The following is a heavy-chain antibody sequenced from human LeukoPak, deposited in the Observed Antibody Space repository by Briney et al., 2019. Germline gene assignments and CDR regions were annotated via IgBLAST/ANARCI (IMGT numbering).Heavy chain of an antibody. CDR1: GFTFSSYS. D-gene: IGHD3-22*01. CDR3: ASCYYDSSGYYYYAFDI. CDR2: ISSSSSYI. Sequence: KPGGSMRLSRAASGFTFSSYSMNWVRQAPGKGLEWVSSISSSSSYIYYADSVKGRFTISRDNAKNSLYLQMNSLRAEDTAVYYCASCYYDSSGYYYYAFDIWGQGTMVTVSS. V-gene: IGHV3-21*01. J-gene: IGHJ3*02.